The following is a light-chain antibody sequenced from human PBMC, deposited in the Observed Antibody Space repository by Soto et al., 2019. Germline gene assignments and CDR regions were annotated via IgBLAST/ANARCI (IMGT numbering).Light chain of an antibody. Sequence: DLQMTKTHSSLSAPVGDIVTITGRASESIRDYLNWYQQKPGKAPNLLIYAASSLQSGVPSRFSGGGSGTDFTLTISSLQPEDFATYYCQQSYNIPRTFAQRTRLEI. CDR3: QQSYNIPRT. V-gene: IGKV1-39*01. CDR1: ESIRDY. J-gene: IGKJ5*01. CDR2: AAS.